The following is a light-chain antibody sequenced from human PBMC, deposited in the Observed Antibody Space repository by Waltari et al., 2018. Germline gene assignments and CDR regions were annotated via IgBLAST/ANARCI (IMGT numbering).Light chain of an antibody. J-gene: IGLJ2*01. Sequence: QSVLTQPPSASGTPGQRGTISCSGSSSNIGNNNVNWYQQLPGTAPKLLVYNTNQRPSGVPDRFSGSKSGTSASLAISGLQSEDEAHYYCAAWDDSVIVVFGGGTKLTVL. CDR3: AAWDDSVIVV. CDR2: NTN. V-gene: IGLV1-44*01. CDR1: SSNIGNNN.